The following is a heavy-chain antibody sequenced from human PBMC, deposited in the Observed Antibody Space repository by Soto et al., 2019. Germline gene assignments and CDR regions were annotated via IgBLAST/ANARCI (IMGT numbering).Heavy chain of an antibody. CDR2: IYPGDSDT. D-gene: IGHD6-19*01. CDR1: GYSFTSYW. Sequence: EVQLVQSGAEVKKPGESLKISCKGSGYSFTSYWIGWVRQMPGKCLEWMGIIYPGDSDTRYSPSFQGQVAISADKSISTAYLQWSSLKASDTAMYYCARRSAVAYWYFDLWGRGTLVTVSS. V-gene: IGHV5-51*03. CDR3: ARRSAVAYWYFDL. J-gene: IGHJ2*01.